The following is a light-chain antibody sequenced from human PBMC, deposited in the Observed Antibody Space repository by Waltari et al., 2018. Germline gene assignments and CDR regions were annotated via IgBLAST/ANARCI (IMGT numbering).Light chain of an antibody. Sequence: LVLTQSPSASASLGASVKLTCTLSSGYSSNVIAWLQQQPGKGPRYLMKVNSDGSHRKGDDIPVPCSASRSGTECQLTISSLQSEDEADYFCQTGGHGTWVFGGGTKLTVL. J-gene: IGLJ3*02. CDR3: QTGGHGTWV. CDR2: VNSDGSH. CDR1: SGYSSNV. V-gene: IGLV4-69*01.